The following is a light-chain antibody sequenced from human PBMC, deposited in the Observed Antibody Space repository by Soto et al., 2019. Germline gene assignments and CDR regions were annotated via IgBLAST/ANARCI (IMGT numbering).Light chain of an antibody. CDR2: DAS. Sequence: DIQMTQSPSTLSASVGDTVTVTCRASQSVSGWLAWYQQKPGKAPKLLIYDASNLESGVPSRFSGSGSGTEFTLTVSSLQPDDFATFYCQQFHSFPWTFGQGTKVDI. J-gene: IGKJ1*01. CDR3: QQFHSFPWT. V-gene: IGKV1-5*01. CDR1: QSVSGW.